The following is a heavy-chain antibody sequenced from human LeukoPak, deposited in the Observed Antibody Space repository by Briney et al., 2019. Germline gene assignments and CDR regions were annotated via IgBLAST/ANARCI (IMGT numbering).Heavy chain of an antibody. Sequence: SETLSLTCTVSGGSISSSSYYWGWIRQPTGTGMEWIGSIYYSGSTYYNPSLKSRVTISVDTSKNQFSLKLSSVTAADTAVYYCARDSYYYDSSGTVYWGQGTLVTVSS. V-gene: IGHV4-39*02. CDR1: GGSISSSSYY. J-gene: IGHJ4*02. CDR2: IYYSGST. D-gene: IGHD3-22*01. CDR3: ARDSYYYDSSGTVY.